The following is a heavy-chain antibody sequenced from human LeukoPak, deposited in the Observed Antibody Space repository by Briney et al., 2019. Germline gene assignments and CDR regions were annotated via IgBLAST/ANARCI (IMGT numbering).Heavy chain of an antibody. CDR3: ARVAAAGIYYYYGMDV. V-gene: IGHV4-34*01. CDR1: GGSFSGYY. D-gene: IGHD6-13*01. Sequence: SETLSLTCAVYGGSFSGYYWSWIRQPPGKGLEWIGEINDSGSTNYNPSLKSRVTISVDTSKNQLSLKLSSMTAADTAVYYCARVAAAGIYYYYGMDVWGQGTTVTVSS. J-gene: IGHJ6*02. CDR2: INDSGST.